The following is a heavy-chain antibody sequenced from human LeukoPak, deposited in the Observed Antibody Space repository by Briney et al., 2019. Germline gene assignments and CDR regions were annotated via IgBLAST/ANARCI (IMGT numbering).Heavy chain of an antibody. J-gene: IGHJ6*03. CDR1: GDSVSSNSAA. V-gene: IGHV6-1*01. CDR2: TYCRSKWYN. CDR3: ARAITMIVVGWDYYYYYYMDV. D-gene: IGHD3-22*01. Sequence: AQTLSLTCAISGDSVSSNSAAWNWIRQSPSRGLEWLGRTYCRSKWYNDYAGSVNSRITINPDTSKNQFSLQLNSVTPEDRAVYYCARAITMIVVGWDYYYYYYMDVWGKGTTVTVPS.